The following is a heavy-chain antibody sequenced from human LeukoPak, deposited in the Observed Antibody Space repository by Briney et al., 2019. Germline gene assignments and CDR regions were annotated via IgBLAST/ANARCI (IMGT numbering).Heavy chain of an antibody. CDR1: GFTFSDYY. J-gene: IGHJ1*01. D-gene: IGHD6-13*01. CDR3: AGAGYSSSWYLQH. CDR2: ISSSGSTI. Sequence: GGSLRLSCAASGFTFSDYYMSWIRQAPGKGLEWVSYISSSGSTIYYADSVKGRFTISRDNAKNSLDLQMNSLRAEDTAVYYCAGAGYSSSWYLQHWGQGTLVTVSS. V-gene: IGHV3-11*04.